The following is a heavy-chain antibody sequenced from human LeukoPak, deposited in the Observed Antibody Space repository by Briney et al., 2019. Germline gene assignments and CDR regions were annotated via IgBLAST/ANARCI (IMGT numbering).Heavy chain of an antibody. CDR1: GGSISGYY. J-gene: IGHJ4*02. D-gene: IGHD6-13*01. CDR3: ARRARATAGGDYFDY. V-gene: IGHV4-4*07. CDR2: IHTSGNT. Sequence: PSETLSLTCTVSGGSISGYYWSWMRQPAGKGLEWIGRIHTSGNTNYNPSLKSRVTMSVDTSKNQFSLKLSSVTAADTAVYYCARRARATAGGDYFDYWGQGTLVTVSS.